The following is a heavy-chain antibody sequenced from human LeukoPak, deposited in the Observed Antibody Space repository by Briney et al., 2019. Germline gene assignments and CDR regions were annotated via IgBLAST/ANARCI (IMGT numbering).Heavy chain of an antibody. CDR2: INPNSGGT. CDR1: GYTFTGYY. V-gene: IGHV1-2*02. Sequence: VASVKVSCKASGYTFTGYYMHWVRQAPGQGLEWMGWINPNSGGTNYAQKFQGRVTMTRDTSISTAYMELSRLRSDDTAVYYCARTSGSYWGWFDPWGQGTLVTVSS. J-gene: IGHJ5*02. D-gene: IGHD1-26*01. CDR3: ARTSGSYWGWFDP.